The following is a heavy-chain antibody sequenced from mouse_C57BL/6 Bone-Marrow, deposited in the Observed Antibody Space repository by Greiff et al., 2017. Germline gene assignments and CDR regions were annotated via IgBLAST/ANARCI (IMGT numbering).Heavy chain of an antibody. CDR3: ARDRGYDYARRFAY. V-gene: IGHV3-6*01. Sequence: EVKLQESGPGLVKPSQSLSLTCSVTGYSITSGYYWNWIRQFPGNKLEWMGYISYDGSNNSNPSLKNRISITRDTSKNQFFLKLNSVTTEDTATYYCARDRGYDYARRFAYWGQGTLVTVSA. CDR1: GYSITSGYY. CDR2: ISYDGSN. D-gene: IGHD2-4*01. J-gene: IGHJ3*01.